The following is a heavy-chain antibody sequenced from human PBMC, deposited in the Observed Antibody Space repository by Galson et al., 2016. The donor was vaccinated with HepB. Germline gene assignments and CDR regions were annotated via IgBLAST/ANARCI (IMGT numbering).Heavy chain of an antibody. CDR3: ARDGGRSSDADY. CDR2: ISGSRNTRSAI. CDR1: GFTFSSYS. V-gene: IGHV3-48*02. Sequence: SLRLSCAASGFTFSSYSMNWVRQAPGTGLEWISYISGSRNTRSAIYYADSVKGRFTISRDDARDSLYLEMNSLRDEDTAVYYCARDGGRSSDADYWGQGTLVTVSS. J-gene: IGHJ4*02. D-gene: IGHD2-15*01.